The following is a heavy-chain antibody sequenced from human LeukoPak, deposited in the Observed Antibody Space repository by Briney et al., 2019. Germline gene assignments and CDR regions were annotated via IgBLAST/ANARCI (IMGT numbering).Heavy chain of an antibody. CDR2: IYSSGST. CDR1: GGSISSHY. D-gene: IGHD3-16*01. V-gene: IGHV4-4*07. J-gene: IGHJ4*02. Sequence: SETLSLTCTVSGGSISSHYWSWIRQPAGKGPEWIGRIYSSGSTNYNPSLRSRVTMSIDTSKNQFSLKLSSVTVADTAVYYCARVPSSYGKSGYHYDPFYFDSWGQGSLVTVSS. CDR3: ARVPSSYGKSGYHYDPFYFDS.